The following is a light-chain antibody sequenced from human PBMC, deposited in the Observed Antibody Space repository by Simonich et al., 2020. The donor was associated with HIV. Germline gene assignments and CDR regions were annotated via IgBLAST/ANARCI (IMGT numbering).Light chain of an antibody. J-gene: IGLJ2*01. V-gene: IGLV3-25*03. CDR2: KDS. CDR3: QSADISGNVV. CDR1: ALSKQS. Sequence: SYELTQPPSVSVSPGQTARITCSGDALSKQSGYWYYPKPGQAPVLVIYKDSERPSGLPERFSGSSAGTTVTLTISGVQAEDEADYYCQSADISGNVVFGGGTKLTVL.